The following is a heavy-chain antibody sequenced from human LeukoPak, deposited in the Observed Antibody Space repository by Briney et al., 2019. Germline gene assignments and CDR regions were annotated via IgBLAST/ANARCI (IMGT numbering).Heavy chain of an antibody. CDR1: GDPFSLYF. CDR3: ARGSSFDGYCSAGACDAGYYDS. CDR2: INYLGSS. D-gene: IGHD2-15*01. V-gene: IGHV4-34*01. J-gene: IGHJ4*02. Sequence: SETLSLTCAVYGDPFSLYFWHWIRQAPGKPLEYIREINYLGSSHHNPALKARGTVSVGTTKNRFPLRSTPLTSADTAVYFCARGSSFDGYCSAGACDAGYYDSWGQGTPVTVSS.